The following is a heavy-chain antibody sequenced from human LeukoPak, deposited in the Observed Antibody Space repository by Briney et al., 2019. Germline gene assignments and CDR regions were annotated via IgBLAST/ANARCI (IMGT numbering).Heavy chain of an antibody. V-gene: IGHV4-38-2*02. J-gene: IGHJ4*02. CDR3: ARIFCSGASCYSHDY. CDR1: GYSISSGYS. CDR2: IYHSGGT. D-gene: IGHD2-15*01. Sequence: PSETLSLTCTVSGYSISSGYSWGWIRQPPGKGLEWIGTIYHSGGTYYSPSLKSRVTISLDTSKNQFSLRLTSETAADTAVYYCARIFCSGASCYSHDYWGQGTLVTVSS.